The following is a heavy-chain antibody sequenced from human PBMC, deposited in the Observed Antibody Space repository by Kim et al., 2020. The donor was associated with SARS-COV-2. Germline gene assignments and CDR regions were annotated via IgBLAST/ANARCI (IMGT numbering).Heavy chain of an antibody. Sequence: GGSLRLSCEASGLAVYRFAMNWVRQAPGQGLEWIAAITNNNGKTYYQDSVKGRFTISRDESKNIVYLHMSRLRVEDTAVYYCAKDHPSPGWPTFGDWGQG. D-gene: IGHD6-19*01. CDR3: AKDHPSPGWPTFGD. CDR1: GLAVYRFA. V-gene: IGHV3-23*01. CDR2: ITNNNGKT. J-gene: IGHJ4*02.